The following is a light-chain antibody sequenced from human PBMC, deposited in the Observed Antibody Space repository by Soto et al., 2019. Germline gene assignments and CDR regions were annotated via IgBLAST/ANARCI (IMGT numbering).Light chain of an antibody. J-gene: IGKJ2*01. CDR1: QHISTF. CDR2: DAS. CDR3: QQRSYGYT. V-gene: IGKV3-11*01. Sequence: IMLTQSPVTLSLSPGERATLSCRASQHISTFLAWYQHKVGQAPRLLISDASKRAIGTPARFSSSGSGTAFMLPISSLEPEDFAVYYCQQRSYGYTFGQGTKLEI.